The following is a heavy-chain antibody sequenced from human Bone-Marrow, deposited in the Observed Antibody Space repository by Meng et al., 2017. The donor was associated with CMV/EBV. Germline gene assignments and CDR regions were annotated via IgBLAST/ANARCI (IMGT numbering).Heavy chain of an antibody. V-gene: IGHV3-30*04. CDR2: ISYDGSNK. D-gene: IGHD2-2*01. CDR3: AKDKYGSSSSCYR. Sequence: GESLKISCAASGFTFSSYAMHWVRQAPGKGLEWVAVISYDGSNKYYADSVKGRFTISRDNSKNTLYLEMNSLRAEDTAVYYCAKDKYGSSSSCYRWGQGTLVTVSS. J-gene: IGHJ4*02. CDR1: GFTFSSYA.